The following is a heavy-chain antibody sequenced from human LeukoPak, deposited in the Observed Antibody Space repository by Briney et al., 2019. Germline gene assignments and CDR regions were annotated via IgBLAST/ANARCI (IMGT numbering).Heavy chain of an antibody. J-gene: IGHJ6*02. CDR3: ARDYGDYDYYYYGMDV. V-gene: IGHV3-74*01. Sequence: GGSLRLSCAASGFTFSSYWMYWVRQAPGEGLVWVSRINSDGSSTSYADSVKGRFTISRDNAKNTLYLQMNSLRAEDTAVYFCARDYGDYDYYYYGMDVWGQGTTVTVSS. D-gene: IGHD4-17*01. CDR1: GFTFSSYW. CDR2: INSDGSST.